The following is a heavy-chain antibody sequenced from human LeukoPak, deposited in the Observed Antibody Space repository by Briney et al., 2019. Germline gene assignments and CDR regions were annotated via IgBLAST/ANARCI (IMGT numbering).Heavy chain of an antibody. CDR2: INPNCGGT. V-gene: IGHV1-2*02. CDR3: ARGSGNAMGNY. D-gene: IGHD5-12*01. CDR1: GYTFTGYY. Sequence: ASVKVSCKASGYTFTGYYMHWVRQAPGQGLEWMGWINPNCGGTNYAQKFQGRVTMTRDTSISTAYMELSRLRSDDTAVYYCARGSGNAMGNYWGQGTLVTVSS. J-gene: IGHJ4*02.